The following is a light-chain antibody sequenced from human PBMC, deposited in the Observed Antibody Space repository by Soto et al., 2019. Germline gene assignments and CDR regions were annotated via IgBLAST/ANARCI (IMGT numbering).Light chain of an antibody. Sequence: DIQMTQSPSSLSASVGDRVTITCRASQNIRNYLNWYQQKPGDAPKLLIYAASTLQGAVPSRFSGSGSGTDFTRTISSLQPEDFATYHCQQGHSTPYTFGQGTRLEI. J-gene: IGKJ2*01. CDR2: AAS. CDR3: QQGHSTPYT. V-gene: IGKV1-39*01. CDR1: QNIRNY.